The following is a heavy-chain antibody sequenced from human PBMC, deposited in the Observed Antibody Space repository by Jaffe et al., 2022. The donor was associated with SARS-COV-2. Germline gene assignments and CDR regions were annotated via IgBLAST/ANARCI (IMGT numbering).Heavy chain of an antibody. CDR1: GFTFSSYA. J-gene: IGHJ5*02. V-gene: IGHV3-30-3*01. D-gene: IGHD3-16*01. CDR2: ISYDGSNK. Sequence: QVQLVESGGGVVQPGRSLRLSCAASGFTFSSYAMHWVRQAPGKGLEWVAVISYDGSNKYYADSVKGRFTISRDNSKNTLYLQMNSLRAEDTAVYYCAREEGGPGFWFDPWGQGTLVTVSS. CDR3: AREEGGPGFWFDP.